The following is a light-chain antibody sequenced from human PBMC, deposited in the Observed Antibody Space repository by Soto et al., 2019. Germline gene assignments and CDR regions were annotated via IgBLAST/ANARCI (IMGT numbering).Light chain of an antibody. CDR1: QHVSST. Sequence: DIVMTQSPAPLSVSPGGSATLSCRASQHVSSTLAWYRQKPGQPPTLLIYRASTRATGIPATFSGSGSGTEFTLTISILQSEDFAVYYGQQYNKWPYTFGQGTKLEI. CDR2: RAS. J-gene: IGKJ2*01. CDR3: QQYNKWPYT. V-gene: IGKV3-15*01.